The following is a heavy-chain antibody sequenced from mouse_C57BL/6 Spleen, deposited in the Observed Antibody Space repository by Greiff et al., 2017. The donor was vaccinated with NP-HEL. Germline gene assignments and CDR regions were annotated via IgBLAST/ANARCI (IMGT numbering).Heavy chain of an antibody. J-gene: IGHJ2*01. CDR2: IYPRSGNT. Sequence: QVQLQQSGAELARPGASVKLSCKASGYTFTSYGISWVKQRPGQGLEWIGEIYPRSGNTYYNEKFKGKATLTADKSSSTAYMELRSLTSEDSAVYFCARWGLRGDYFDYWGQGTTLTVSS. CDR1: GYTFTSYG. D-gene: IGHD2-4*01. V-gene: IGHV1-81*01. CDR3: ARWGLRGDYFDY.